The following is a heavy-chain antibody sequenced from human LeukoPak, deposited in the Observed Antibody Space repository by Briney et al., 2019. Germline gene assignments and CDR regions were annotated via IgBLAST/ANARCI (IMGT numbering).Heavy chain of an antibody. J-gene: IGHJ4*02. CDR2: INRSGST. Sequence: PSETLSLTCAVYGGSFSGYYWSWIRQPPGKGLEWIGEINRSGSTNYNPSLKSRVTISVDTSKNQFSLKLSSVTAADTAVYYCAREDVGDGYRYFDYWGQGTLVTVSS. CDR1: GGSFSGYY. V-gene: IGHV4-34*01. D-gene: IGHD5-24*01. CDR3: AREDVGDGYRYFDY.